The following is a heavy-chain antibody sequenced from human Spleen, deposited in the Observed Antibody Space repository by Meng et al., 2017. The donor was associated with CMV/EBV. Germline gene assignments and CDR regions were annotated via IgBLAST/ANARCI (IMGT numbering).Heavy chain of an antibody. CDR2: LYTSGST. V-gene: IGHV4-4*07. D-gene: IGHD2-2*01. Sequence: LRGCGPGFVNPSVALALSCHVSCGSISSYYWSWIRQPAGKGLEWIGRLYTSGSTNYNPSLKSRVTMSVDTSKNQFSLKLSSVTAADTAVYYCARTLFYRSSTSALYYFDYWGQGTLVTVSS. CDR1: CGSISSYY. J-gene: IGHJ4*02. CDR3: ARTLFYRSSTSALYYFDY.